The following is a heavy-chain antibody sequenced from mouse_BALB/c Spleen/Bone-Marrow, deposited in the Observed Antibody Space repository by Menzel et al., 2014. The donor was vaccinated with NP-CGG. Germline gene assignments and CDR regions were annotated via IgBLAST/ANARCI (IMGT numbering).Heavy chain of an antibody. CDR3: GRQFAF. CDR2: ISYSGST. Sequence: VKLQESGPGLVKPSQSLSLACTVTGYSIXSDYAWNWIRQFPVNKLEWMGYISYSGSTSYNPSLKSRISITRDTSKNQFFLQLNSVTTEDTATYYCGRQFAFWGQGTLVTVSA. J-gene: IGHJ3*01. CDR1: GYSIXSDYA. V-gene: IGHV3-2*02.